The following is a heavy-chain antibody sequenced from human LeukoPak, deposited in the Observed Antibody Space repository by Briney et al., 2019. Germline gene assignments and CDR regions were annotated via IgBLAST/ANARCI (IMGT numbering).Heavy chain of an antibody. CDR3: AKDEGGYCSSTSCYSGYFQH. V-gene: IGHV3-23*01. Sequence: GGSLRLSCAASGFTFSDYYMSWVRQAPGKGLEWVSAISGSGGSTYYADSVKGRFTISRDNSKNTLYLQMNSLRAEDTAVYYCAKDEGGYCSSTSCYSGYFQHWGQGTLVTVSS. J-gene: IGHJ1*01. CDR1: GFTFSDYY. CDR2: ISGSGGST. D-gene: IGHD2-2*01.